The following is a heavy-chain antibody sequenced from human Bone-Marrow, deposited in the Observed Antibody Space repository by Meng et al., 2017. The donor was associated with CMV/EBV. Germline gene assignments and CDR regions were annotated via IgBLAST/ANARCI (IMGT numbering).Heavy chain of an antibody. Sequence: GESLKISCAASGFTFSSYSMNWVRQSPGKGLEWVSYISSSGSTIYYADSVKGRFTISRDNAKNSLYLQMNSLRAEDRAVYYCAREIVVVPAAIYYYYGMDVWGQGTTVTVYS. CDR3: AREIVVVPAAIYYYYGMDV. CDR1: GFTFSSYS. CDR2: ISSSGSTI. J-gene: IGHJ6*02. D-gene: IGHD2-2*02. V-gene: IGHV3-48*04.